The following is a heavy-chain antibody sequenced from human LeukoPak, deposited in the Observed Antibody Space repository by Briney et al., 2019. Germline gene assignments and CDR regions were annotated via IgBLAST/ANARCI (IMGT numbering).Heavy chain of an antibody. J-gene: IGHJ6*03. CDR2: IYTSGST. D-gene: IGHD2-2*01. V-gene: IGHV4-61*02. Sequence: SETLSLTCAVSGYSISSGYYWGWIRQPAGKGLEWIGRIYTSGSTNYNPSLKSRVTISVDTSKNQFSLKLSSVTAADTAVYYCARDWDGYCSSTSCYGANYYYYYMDVWGKGTTVTVSS. CDR3: ARDWDGYCSSTSCYGANYYYYYMDV. CDR1: GYSISSGYY.